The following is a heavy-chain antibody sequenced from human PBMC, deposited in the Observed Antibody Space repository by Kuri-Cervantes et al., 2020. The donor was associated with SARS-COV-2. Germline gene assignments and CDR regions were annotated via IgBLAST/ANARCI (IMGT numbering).Heavy chain of an antibody. CDR1: GFTFSSYA. Sequence: GGSLRLSCAASGFTFSSYAMHWVRQAPGKGLEWVAVISYDGSNKYYADSVKGRFTISRDNSKDTLFLQMSSLRSEDTAVYYCARSDWTGRNAYGMDVWGQGTTVTVSS. CDR3: ARSDWTGRNAYGMDV. CDR2: ISYDGSNK. J-gene: IGHJ6*02. D-gene: IGHD3/OR15-3a*01. V-gene: IGHV3-30*04.